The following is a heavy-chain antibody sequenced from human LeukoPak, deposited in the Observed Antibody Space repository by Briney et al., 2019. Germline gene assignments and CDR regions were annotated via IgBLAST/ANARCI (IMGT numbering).Heavy chain of an antibody. V-gene: IGHV3-48*03. CDR3: XXXXXXXXXXXXXXXFDY. Sequence: GGSLRLSCAASGFTFSSYEMNWVRQAPGKGLEWVSYISSSGSTIYYADSVKGRFTTSRDNAKNSLYLQMNILRAEETSVHYXXXXXXXXXXXXXXXXFDYWGXXXXVTVSS. J-gene: IGHJ4*02. CDR2: ISSSGSTI. CDR1: GFTFSSYE.